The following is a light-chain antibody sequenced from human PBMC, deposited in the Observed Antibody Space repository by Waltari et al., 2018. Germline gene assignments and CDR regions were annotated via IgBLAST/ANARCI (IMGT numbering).Light chain of an antibody. CDR2: QHS. CDR1: KLGDKY. Sequence: SYELTQPPSVSVSPGQTASITCSGDKLGDKYVCWYQQRPGHSPEVVIYQHSLRPSGIHERFSGAHSGNTATLTSSGTQPVDDADYYWRAWDSGVVFGGGTKLTVL. V-gene: IGLV3-1*01. CDR3: RAWDSGVV. J-gene: IGLJ3*02.